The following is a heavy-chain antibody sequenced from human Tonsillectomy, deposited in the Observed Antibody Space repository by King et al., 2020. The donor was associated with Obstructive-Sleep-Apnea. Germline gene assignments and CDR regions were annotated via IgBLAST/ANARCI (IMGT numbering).Heavy chain of an antibody. CDR1: GFTFDDYA. Sequence: VQLVESGGGLVQPGRSLRLSCAASGFTFDDYAMHWVRQAPGKGLEWVSGISWNIGSIGYADSVKGRFTISRDNAKNSLYLQMNSLRVEDTALYYCAKAGMKLVWFGDPTFSDWGQGTPDTVSS. D-gene: IGHD3-10*01. CDR2: ISWNIGSI. CDR3: AKAGMKLVWFGDPTFSD. V-gene: IGHV3-9*01. J-gene: IGHJ4*02.